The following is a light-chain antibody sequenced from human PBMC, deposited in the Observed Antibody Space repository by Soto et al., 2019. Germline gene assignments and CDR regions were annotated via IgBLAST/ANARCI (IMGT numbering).Light chain of an antibody. CDR2: SAS. V-gene: IGKV1-39*01. CDR3: QQSLSSPPT. J-gene: IGKJ4*01. Sequence: DLQVTQSPSSLSAFVGDRVTITCRASRSIGNYLNWYQQKPGKAPKLLIYSASSLQSGVPSRFNGSGSGTDFTLTLGSLQPDDFAAYFCQQSLSSPPTFGGGTKVES. CDR1: RSIGNY.